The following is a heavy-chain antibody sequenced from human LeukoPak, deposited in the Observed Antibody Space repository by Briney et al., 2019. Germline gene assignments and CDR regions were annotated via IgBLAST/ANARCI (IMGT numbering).Heavy chain of an antibody. CDR3: ATLSVGATTKANNDY. CDR2: INSIGGTT. D-gene: IGHD1-26*01. J-gene: IGHJ4*02. Sequence: GASVKVSCKASGYTFTSYYIHWVRQAPGQGPEWMGIINSIGGTTDYAQKFQGRVTMTRNTSISTAYMELSSLRSDDTAVYYCATLSVGATTKANNDYWGQGTLVTVSS. CDR1: GYTFTSYY. V-gene: IGHV1-46*01.